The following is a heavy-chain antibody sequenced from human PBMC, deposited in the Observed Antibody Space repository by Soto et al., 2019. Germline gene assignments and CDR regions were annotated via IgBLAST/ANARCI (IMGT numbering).Heavy chain of an antibody. V-gene: IGHV1-18*01. CDR3: AGEGQAPYYYYGMDV. CDR1: GYTFTNYG. Sequence: QVQVVQSGDEVKKPGASVKVSCKASGYTFTNYGFSWVRQAPGQGLEWMGWISGYNGNTKYAEKFQGRVTMTTDTATSTAHMELRSLRSDDTAVYYCAGEGQAPYYYYGMDVGGQGTAVTVSS. CDR2: ISGYNGNT. J-gene: IGHJ6*02.